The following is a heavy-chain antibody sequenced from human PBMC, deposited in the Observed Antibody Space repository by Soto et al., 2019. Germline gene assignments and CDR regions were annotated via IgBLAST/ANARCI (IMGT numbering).Heavy chain of an antibody. Sequence: QITLKESGPTLVKPTQTLTLTCTFSGFSLSTDEVAVGWIRQPPGEALEWLALIYWNDDKRYSPSLRSRLTITKDTSKNQVVLTLTNMDPVDSATYFCAHRRESRSWPGLDYWGQGTLVTVSS. V-gene: IGHV2-5*01. CDR2: IYWNDDK. D-gene: IGHD6-13*01. CDR3: AHRRESRSWPGLDY. CDR1: GFSLSTDEVA. J-gene: IGHJ4*02.